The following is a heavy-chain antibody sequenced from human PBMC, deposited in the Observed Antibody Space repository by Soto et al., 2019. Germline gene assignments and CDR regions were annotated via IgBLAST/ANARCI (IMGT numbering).Heavy chain of an antibody. CDR2: ISGSGGST. Sequence: SCTASGLTFSSYGIHWFRQAPGKGLEWVSGISGSGGSTYYADSVKGRFTISRDNSKNTLYLQMTSLRAEDTAVYYCAKASGRYVAYYFDCWGQGTLVTVSS. J-gene: IGHJ4*02. V-gene: IGHV3-23*01. D-gene: IGHD3-10*01. CDR3: AKASGRYVAYYFDC. CDR1: GLTFSSYG.